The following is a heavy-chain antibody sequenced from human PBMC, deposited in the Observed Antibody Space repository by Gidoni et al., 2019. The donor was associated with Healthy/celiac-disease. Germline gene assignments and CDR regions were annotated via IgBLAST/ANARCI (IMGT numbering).Heavy chain of an antibody. D-gene: IGHD2-21*01. CDR3: AKAYCGGDCRYYYYMDV. V-gene: IGHV3-23*01. CDR2: ISGSGGST. Sequence: EVQLLESGGGLVQPGGSLRLSCAASGFTFSSYAMSWVRQAPGKGLEWVSAISGSGGSTYYADSVKGRFTISRDNSKNTLYLQMNSLRAEDTAVYYCAKAYCGGDCRYYYYMDVWGKGTTVTVSS. J-gene: IGHJ6*03. CDR1: GFTFSSYA.